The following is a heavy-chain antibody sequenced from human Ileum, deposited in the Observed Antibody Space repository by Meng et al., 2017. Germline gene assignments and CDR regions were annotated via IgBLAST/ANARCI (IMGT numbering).Heavy chain of an antibody. D-gene: IGHD2/OR15-2a*01. CDR1: GDSISSSNW. J-gene: IGHJ4*02. Sequence: QVQLQESGPGLVEPAGTRSLTCVVSGDSISSSNWWNWVRQPPGKGLEWIGEIFHTGSTNYNPSLKSRVTISADKSKNQFSLNLSSVTAADTAVYYCATNKNKKIDYWGQGTLVTVSS. CDR2: IFHTGST. V-gene: IGHV4-4*02. CDR3: ATNKNKKIDY.